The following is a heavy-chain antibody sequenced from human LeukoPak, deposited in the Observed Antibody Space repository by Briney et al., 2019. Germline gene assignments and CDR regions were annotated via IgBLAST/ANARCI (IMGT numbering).Heavy chain of an antibody. CDR1: GYTFTSYG. V-gene: IGHV1-18*01. J-gene: IGHJ4*02. D-gene: IGHD6-6*01. CDR2: ISVYKGNT. CDR3: GRSMDSSTSRLIEY. Sequence: ASVKVSCKASGYTFTSYGISWVRQAPGQGLEWMGWISVYKGNTNYAQKLQGRVTMTTNTSTSTVYMELRSLRSDDTAVYYCGRSMDSSTSRLIEYWGQGTLVTVSS.